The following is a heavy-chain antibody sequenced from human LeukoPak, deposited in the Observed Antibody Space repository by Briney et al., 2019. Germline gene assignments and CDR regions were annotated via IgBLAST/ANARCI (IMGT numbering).Heavy chain of an antibody. V-gene: IGHV3-21*01. CDR1: GFTFSSYS. CDR2: ISSSSSYI. CDR3: ASQVISGSSDAFDI. D-gene: IGHD1-26*01. J-gene: IGHJ3*02. Sequence: IPGGSLRLSCAASGFTFSSYSMTWVRQAPGKGLEWVSSISSSSSYIYYADSVKGRFTISRDNAKNSLYLQMNSLRAEDTAVYYCASQVISGSSDAFDIWGQGTMVTVSS.